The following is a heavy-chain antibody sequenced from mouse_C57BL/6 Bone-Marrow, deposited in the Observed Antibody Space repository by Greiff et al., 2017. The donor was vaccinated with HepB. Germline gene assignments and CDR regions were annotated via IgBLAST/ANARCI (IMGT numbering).Heavy chain of an antibody. CDR1: GYTFTSYW. CDR3: ARLGITTVYYCDY. Sequence: QVQLQQPGAELVKPGASVKLSCKASGYTFTSYWMHWVKQRPGRGLEWIGRIYPNSGGTKYNEKFKSKATLTVDKPSSTAYMQLSSLTSEDSAVYYCARLGITTVYYCDYWGRGTALTVSS. CDR2: IYPNSGGT. V-gene: IGHV1-72*01. J-gene: IGHJ2*01. D-gene: IGHD1-1*01.